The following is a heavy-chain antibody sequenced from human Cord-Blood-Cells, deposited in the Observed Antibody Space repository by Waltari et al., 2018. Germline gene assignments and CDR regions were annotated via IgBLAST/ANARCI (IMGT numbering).Heavy chain of an antibody. Sequence: EVQLVESGGGLVKPGGYLRLSCAASGFPFRSSSMNWVRQAPGKGLEWVSSISSISSYIYYADSVKGRFTISRDNAKNSLYLQMNSLRAEDTAVYYCARDRAGTSDAFDIWGQGTMVTVSS. CDR1: GFPFRSSS. V-gene: IGHV3-21*01. J-gene: IGHJ3*02. CDR3: ARDRAGTSDAFDI. D-gene: IGHD1-1*01. CDR2: ISSISSYI.